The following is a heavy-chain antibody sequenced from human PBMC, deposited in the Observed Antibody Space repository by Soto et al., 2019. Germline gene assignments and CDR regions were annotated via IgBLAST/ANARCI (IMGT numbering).Heavy chain of an antibody. CDR1: GFTVSSNY. V-gene: IGHV3-53*01. J-gene: IGHJ4*02. CDR3: ALPPRDYGLST. Sequence: LRLSCAASGFTVSSNYMSWVRQAPGKGLEWVSVIYSGGSTYYADSVKGRFTISRDNSKNTLYLQMNSLRAEDTAVYYCALPPRDYGLSTWGQGTLVTVPS. CDR2: IYSGGST. D-gene: IGHD4-17*01.